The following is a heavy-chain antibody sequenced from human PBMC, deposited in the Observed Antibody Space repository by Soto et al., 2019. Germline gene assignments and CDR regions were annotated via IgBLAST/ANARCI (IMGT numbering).Heavy chain of an antibody. J-gene: IGHJ4*02. CDR3: ATSYGSGYRAFDY. CDR2: VNPILSMS. V-gene: IGHV1-69*02. CDR1: GDTFSFYT. D-gene: IGHD3-10*01. Sequence: QVQMVQSGAEVKKPGSSVKVSCKASGDTFSFYTINWGRQAPGLGLEWMGRVNPILSMSTYAQKFQGRVTMTADKSTSTAYMELRSLRSEDTAFYYCATSYGSGYRAFDYWGQGALVTVSS.